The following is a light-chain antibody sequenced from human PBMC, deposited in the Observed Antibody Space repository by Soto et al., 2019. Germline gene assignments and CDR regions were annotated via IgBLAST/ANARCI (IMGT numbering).Light chain of an antibody. CDR2: DTP. J-gene: IGKJ4*01. V-gene: IGKV3-11*01. Sequence: VLTQSPATLSLSPGERATLSCRASQSVTKYLAWYQQKPGQAPRLLIYDTPNRATGIPARFSGTGSGTDFTLTTSRLESEDSGIYYCQQRYKWLTFGGGTKVDIK. CDR3: QQRYKWLT. CDR1: QSVTKY.